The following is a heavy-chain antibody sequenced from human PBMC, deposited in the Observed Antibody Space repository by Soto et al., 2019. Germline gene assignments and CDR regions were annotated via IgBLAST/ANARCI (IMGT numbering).Heavy chain of an antibody. Sequence: QVQLVHSGAEVKKPGSSVKISCKASGGTFSSYTISWVRQAPGQGLEWMGRIIPILGIANYAQKFQGRVTITADKSTSTAYMELSSLRSEDTAVYYCARGNYYGSGSHPHWGQGTLVTVSS. V-gene: IGHV1-69*02. D-gene: IGHD3-10*01. J-gene: IGHJ4*02. CDR2: IIPILGIA. CDR3: ARGNYYGSGSHPH. CDR1: GGTFSSYT.